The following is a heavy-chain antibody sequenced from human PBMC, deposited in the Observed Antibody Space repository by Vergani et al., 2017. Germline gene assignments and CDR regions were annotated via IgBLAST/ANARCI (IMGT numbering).Heavy chain of an antibody. J-gene: IGHJ3*02. Sequence: EVQLVESGGGLVQPGGSLRLSCAASGFTFSSYSMNWVRQAPGKGLEWVSYISSSSSTIYYADSVKGRFTISRDNAKNSLYLQMNSLRAEDTAVYYCAKRGQYSYEPGAFDIWGRGTMVTVSS. V-gene: IGHV3-48*01. CDR1: GFTFSSYS. D-gene: IGHD5-18*01. CDR3: AKRGQYSYEPGAFDI. CDR2: ISSSSSTI.